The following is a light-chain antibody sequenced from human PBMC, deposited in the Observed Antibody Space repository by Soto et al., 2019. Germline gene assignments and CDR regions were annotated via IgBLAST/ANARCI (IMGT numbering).Light chain of an antibody. V-gene: IGKV3D-20*02. J-gene: IGKJ1*01. Sequence: EIVLTQSPGTLSLSPGERATLSCRASQSVSNNYLAWYQQKPGQAPRLLIHGASNRATGIPDRFSGSGSGTDFTLTISRLEPEDFAVYYCQQRSNWWTFGQGTKV. CDR3: QQRSNWWT. CDR1: QSVSNNY. CDR2: GAS.